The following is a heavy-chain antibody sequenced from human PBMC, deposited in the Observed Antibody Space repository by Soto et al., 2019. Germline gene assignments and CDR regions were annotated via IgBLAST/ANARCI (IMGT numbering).Heavy chain of an antibody. D-gene: IGHD2-2*01. CDR3: AKGVLGYCSSNSCYAYDF. Sequence: EVQLLESGGGLVQFVGSLRLSCADSGFTFSDSAMSWVRQAPGKGLEWVSAITGSGGNTFYADSVKGRFTISRDNSKSTLFLQMHSLRAEDTAVYYCAKGVLGYCSSNSCYAYDFWGQGTLVTVSS. CDR1: GFTFSDSA. J-gene: IGHJ4*02. CDR2: ITGSGGNT. V-gene: IGHV3-23*01.